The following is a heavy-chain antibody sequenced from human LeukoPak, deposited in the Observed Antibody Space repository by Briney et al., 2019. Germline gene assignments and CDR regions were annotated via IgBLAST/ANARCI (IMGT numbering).Heavy chain of an antibody. V-gene: IGHV4-4*07. CDR3: ARSPSTIGWNWGYYFDY. CDR1: GASISDYY. D-gene: IGHD3-3*01. CDR2: ISTTGST. Sequence: SETLSLTCTVSGASISDYYWSWIRQSAGKGLEWIGRISTTGSTYYNPSFQSRVTMSVDPSKTLFFLRLRSVTAADTAVYYCARSPSTIGWNWGYYFDYWGQGSLVTVSS. J-gene: IGHJ4*02.